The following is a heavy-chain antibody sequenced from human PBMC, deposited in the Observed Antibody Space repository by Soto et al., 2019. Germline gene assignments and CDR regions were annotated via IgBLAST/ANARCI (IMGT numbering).Heavy chain of an antibody. V-gene: IGHV3-23*01. Sequence: EEQLLESGGGLVQPGGSLRLSCAASGFTFSNYAMIWVRQAPGKGLEWVSAISGSGGSTDYADSVKGRFTISRDSSKNTLYLQMNSLRAEDTAVYYCAKVAGRDTRGYSSSWYYGMDVWGQGTTVTVSS. CDR3: AKVAGRDTRGYSSSWYYGMDV. CDR2: ISGSGGST. CDR1: GFTFSNYA. J-gene: IGHJ6*02. D-gene: IGHD6-13*01.